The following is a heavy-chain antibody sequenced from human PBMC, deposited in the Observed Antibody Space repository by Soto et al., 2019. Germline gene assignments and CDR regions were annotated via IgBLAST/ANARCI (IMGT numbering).Heavy chain of an antibody. Sequence: EVQLVESGGGLVQPGGSRRLSFEPSGLTAVGNYMTWVGQPPGKGLEWVSVIYSGGSTYYADSVKGRFTISRDNSKNTLYLQMNSLRAEDTAVYYCARAYYDYYMDVWGKGTTVTVSS. V-gene: IGHV3-66*01. J-gene: IGHJ6*03. CDR3: ARAYYDYYMDV. CDR2: IYSGGST. CDR1: GLTAVGNY.